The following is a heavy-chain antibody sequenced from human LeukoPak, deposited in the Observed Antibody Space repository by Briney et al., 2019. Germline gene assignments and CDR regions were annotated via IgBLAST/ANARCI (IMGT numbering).Heavy chain of an antibody. CDR2: ISSSSSYI. J-gene: IGHJ4*02. CDR3: AREIGGMYSGSQYYFDY. D-gene: IGHD1-26*01. V-gene: IGHV3-21*01. Sequence: PGGSLRLSCAASGFTFSSYSMNWVRQAPGKGLEWVSSISSSSSYIYYADSVKGRFTISRDNAKNSLYLQMNSLRAEDTAVYYCAREIGGMYSGSQYYFDYWGQGTLVTVSS. CDR1: GFTFSSYS.